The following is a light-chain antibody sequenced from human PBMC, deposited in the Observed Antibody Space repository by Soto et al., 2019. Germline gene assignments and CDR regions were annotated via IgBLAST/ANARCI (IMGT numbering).Light chain of an antibody. Sequence: QSVSTKPPSVSAAPGQTGTISCSGTSSNIGNNYVSWFQLFPGTAPKLLISDNYKRPSGIPDRFSGSKSGTSATLGITGLQTGDDDDYYCGAWDSSLNAGVFGGGTQLTVL. CDR3: GAWDSSLNAGV. V-gene: IGLV1-51*01. CDR1: SSNIGNNY. CDR2: DNY. J-gene: IGLJ2*01.